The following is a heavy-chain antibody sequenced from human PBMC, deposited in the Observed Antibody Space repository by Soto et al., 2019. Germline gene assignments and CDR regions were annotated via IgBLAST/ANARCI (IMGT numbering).Heavy chain of an antibody. CDR1: GFTFSSYA. V-gene: IGHV3-30-3*01. D-gene: IGHD3-3*01. Sequence: GSLRLSCAASGFTFSSYAMHWVRQAPGKGLEWVAVISYDGSNKYYADSVKGRFTISRDNSKNTLYLQMNSLRAEDTAVYYCARDLRRANYDFWSGHTPGYGMDVWGQGTTVTVSS. CDR2: ISYDGSNK. J-gene: IGHJ6*02. CDR3: ARDLRRANYDFWSGHTPGYGMDV.